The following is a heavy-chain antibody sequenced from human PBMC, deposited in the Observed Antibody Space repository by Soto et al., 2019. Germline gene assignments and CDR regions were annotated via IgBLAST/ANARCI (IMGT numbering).Heavy chain of an antibody. CDR1: GDSISSGAYF. CDR3: ASMGGYNSGWFDP. D-gene: IGHD5-12*01. CDR2: IYHSGST. V-gene: IGHV4-30-2*01. J-gene: IGHJ5*02. Sequence: PSETLSLTCSVSGDSISSGAYFWSWIRHLPGKGLEWIGEIYHSGSTNYNPSLKSRVTISVDKSKNQFSLKLSSVTAADTAVYYCASMGGYNSGWFDPWGQGTLVTVSS.